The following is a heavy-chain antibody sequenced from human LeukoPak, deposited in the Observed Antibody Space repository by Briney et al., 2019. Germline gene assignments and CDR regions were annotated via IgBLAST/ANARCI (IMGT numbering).Heavy chain of an antibody. CDR3: ARGQYQLLSDYYYCYGIDV. J-gene: IGHJ6*02. V-gene: IGHV4-4*07. CDR1: GGSISSYY. CDR2: IYTSGST. D-gene: IGHD2-2*01. Sequence: PSVTLSLTCTVSGGSISSYYWSWIRQPAGKGLEWIGRIYTSGSTNYNPSLKSRVTMSVDTSKNQFSLKLSSVTAADTAVYYCARGQYQLLSDYYYCYGIDVWGQGTTVTVSS.